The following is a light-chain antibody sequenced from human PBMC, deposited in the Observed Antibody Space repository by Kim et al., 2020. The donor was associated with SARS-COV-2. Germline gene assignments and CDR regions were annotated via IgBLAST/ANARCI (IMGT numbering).Light chain of an antibody. CDR1: QSISGW. J-gene: IGKJ1*01. Sequence: DIQMTQSPSTLSASVGDRVTITCRASQSISGWLAWYQQKPGKAPKLLIYDASSLESGVPSRFSGSGSGTQFTLTISSLQPDDFATYYCQHYNSYLWTFGQGTKVDIK. CDR2: DAS. CDR3: QHYNSYLWT. V-gene: IGKV1-5*01.